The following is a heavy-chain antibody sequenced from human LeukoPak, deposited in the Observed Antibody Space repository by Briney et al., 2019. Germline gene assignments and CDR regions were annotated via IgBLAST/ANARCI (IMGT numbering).Heavy chain of an antibody. D-gene: IGHD2-15*01. CDR1: GGSFSGYY. Sequence: LSLTCAVYGGSFSGYYWSWIRQPPGKGLEWVSAINGGNSDTNYAESVKGRFTISRDNSRNTLYLQMNSLRAEDTAVYYCAKDLLRWAFDYWGQGTLVTVSS. J-gene: IGHJ4*02. CDR3: AKDLLRWAFDY. CDR2: INGGNSDT. V-gene: IGHV3-11*05.